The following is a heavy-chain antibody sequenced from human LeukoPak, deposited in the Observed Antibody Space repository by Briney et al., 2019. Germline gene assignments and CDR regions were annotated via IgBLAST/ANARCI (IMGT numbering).Heavy chain of an antibody. J-gene: IGHJ4*02. CDR1: GDSVSSNSAA. D-gene: IGHD6-13*01. CDR2: TYYRSKWYN. V-gene: IGHV6-1*01. Sequence: PSQTLSLTCAISGDSVSSNSAAWNWIRQSPSRGLEWLGRTYYRSKWYNDYPVSVKSRITINPDTSKNQFSLQLNSVTPEDTVVYYCARSARLSSSFSSLDYWGQGTLVTVSS. CDR3: ARSARLSSSFSSLDY.